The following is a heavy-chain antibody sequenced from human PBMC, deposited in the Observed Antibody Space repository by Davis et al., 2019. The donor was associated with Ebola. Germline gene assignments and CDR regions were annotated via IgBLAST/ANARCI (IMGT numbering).Heavy chain of an antibody. Sequence: SVKVSCKASGESGMSYAINWVRQAPGQGLEWVGGIIPMFSKADYAPKFQGRVTITADKSKTTAYMELSSLKSEDTAVYYCARQTKVTPAYYYHGMDVWGQGTTVTVSS. J-gene: IGHJ6*02. CDR3: ARQTKVTPAYYYHGMDV. CDR1: GESGMSYA. V-gene: IGHV1-69*06. CDR2: IIPMFSKA. D-gene: IGHD4-17*01.